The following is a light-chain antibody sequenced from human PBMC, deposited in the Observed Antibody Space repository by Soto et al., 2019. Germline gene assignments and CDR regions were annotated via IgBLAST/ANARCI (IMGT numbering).Light chain of an antibody. Sequence: SYELTQPLSVSVALGQTARITCGGYNIGVKNVHWYQQSPGQAPVLVIYRDNTRPSGIPERFSGSKSGNTSTLTISGAQAGDEADYYCQVWDNNLGVFGGGTKLTVL. CDR1: NIGVKN. CDR2: RDN. J-gene: IGLJ2*01. V-gene: IGLV3-9*01. CDR3: QVWDNNLGV.